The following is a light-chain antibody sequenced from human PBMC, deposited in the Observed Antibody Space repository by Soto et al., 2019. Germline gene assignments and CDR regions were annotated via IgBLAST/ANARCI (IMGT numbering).Light chain of an antibody. CDR1: SSDVAGYNY. J-gene: IGLJ2*01. CDR3: SSYAGNNNLV. CDR2: EVS. V-gene: IGLV2-8*01. Sequence: QSALTQPPSASGSPGQSVTISCTGTSSDVAGYNYVSWYQQHPGKAPKLMIYEVSKRPSGVPDRFSGSKSGNTASLTVSGLQAEDEADYCCSSYAGNNNLVFGGGTQLTVL.